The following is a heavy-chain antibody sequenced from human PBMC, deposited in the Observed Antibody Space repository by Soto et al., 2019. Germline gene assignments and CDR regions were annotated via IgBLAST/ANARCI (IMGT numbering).Heavy chain of an antibody. CDR2: INQDGSES. CDR3: ASDGVMPGLYFDF. Sequence: GGSLRLSCAASGFTFRGYWMNWVRQAPGKGLEWVASINQDGSESSYVDSVKGRFTISRDNAQNSLYLQVHYLRPEDTAVYYCASDGVMPGLYFDFWGQGVLVTVSS. D-gene: IGHD2-21*01. V-gene: IGHV3-7*01. J-gene: IGHJ4*02. CDR1: GFTFRGYW.